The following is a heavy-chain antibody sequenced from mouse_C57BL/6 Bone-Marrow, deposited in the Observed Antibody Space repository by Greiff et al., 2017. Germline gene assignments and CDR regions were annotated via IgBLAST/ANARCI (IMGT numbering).Heavy chain of an antibody. CDR2: IHPNSGST. J-gene: IGHJ2*01. D-gene: IGHD1-1*01. V-gene: IGHV1-64*01. CDR1: GYTFTSYW. Sequence: QVQLQQPGAELVKPGASVKLSCKASGYTFTSYWMHWVKQRPGQGLEWIGMIHPNSGSTNYNEKFKRKATLPVDTYSSTAYMQLSSLTSEYSAVYYCARSDGSSYSYYFDYWGQGTTLTVSS. CDR3: ARSDGSSYSYYFDY.